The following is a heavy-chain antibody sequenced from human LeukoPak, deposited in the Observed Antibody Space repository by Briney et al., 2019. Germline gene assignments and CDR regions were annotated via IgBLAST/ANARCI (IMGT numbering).Heavy chain of an antibody. V-gene: IGHV4-39*02. Sequence: PSETQSLTCTVSGDSISSNNYYWGWIRQPPGKGLEWIGSIYYSGSTYYNPSLKSRVTISVDASKNHFSLKLSSVTAADTAVYYCGRFYSDTTATGGAGYCMDVWGKGTTVTVSS. CDR1: GDSISSNNYY. D-gene: IGHD1-1*01. CDR3: GRFYSDTTATGGAGYCMDV. CDR2: IYYSGST. J-gene: IGHJ6*03.